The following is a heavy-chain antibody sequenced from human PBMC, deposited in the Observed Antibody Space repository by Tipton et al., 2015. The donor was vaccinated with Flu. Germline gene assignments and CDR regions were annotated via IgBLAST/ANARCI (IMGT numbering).Heavy chain of an antibody. CDR3: AKDREYSSSWSPLDY. V-gene: IGHV3-48*03. CDR2: ISSSGNYI. J-gene: IGHJ4*02. D-gene: IGHD6-13*01. CDR1: GFTFSTYE. Sequence: GSLRLSCAASGFTFSTYEMNWVRQAPGSGLEWVSYISSSGNYIYYADSVKGRLTISRDNAKNSLYLQMNSLRAEDTAVYYCAKDREYSSSWSPLDYWGQGTLVTVSS.